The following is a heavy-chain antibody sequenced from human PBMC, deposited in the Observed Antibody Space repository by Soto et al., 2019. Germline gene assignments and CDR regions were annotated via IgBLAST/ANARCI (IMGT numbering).Heavy chain of an antibody. CDR3: AHPRPYYDFCSRYSSQYGMEV. J-gene: IGHJ6*01. Sequence: SVPTLVDPTHTLTLTCTFSFVSLITGGVGVGWIRQPPGKALEWLALIYWNDDKRYSPSLKSRLTITKDTSKNQVVLTMNNMENVHPATYQPAHPRPYYDFCSRYSSQYGMEVCGPRPTV. CDR2: IYWNDDK. V-gene: IGHV2-5*01. CDR1: FVSLITGGVG. D-gene: IGHD3-3*01.